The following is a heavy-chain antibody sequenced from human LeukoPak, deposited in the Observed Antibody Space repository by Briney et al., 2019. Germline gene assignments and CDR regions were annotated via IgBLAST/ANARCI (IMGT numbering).Heavy chain of an antibody. Sequence: GGSLRLSCAASGFTFSDYYMSWIRQAPGKGLEWVSYISSSGSTIYYADSVKGRFTISRDNAKNSLYLQMNSLRAEDTALYYCAKDRLVVGTTAYDYWGQGTLVTVSS. CDR3: AKDRLVVGTTAYDY. CDR2: ISSSGSTI. V-gene: IGHV3-11*04. D-gene: IGHD1-26*01. J-gene: IGHJ4*02. CDR1: GFTFSDYY.